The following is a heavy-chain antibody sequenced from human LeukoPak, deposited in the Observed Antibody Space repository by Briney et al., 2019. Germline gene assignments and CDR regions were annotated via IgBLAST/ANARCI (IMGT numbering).Heavy chain of an antibody. Sequence: GGSLRLSCVVSENVHSDLTYSNAWVSWVRQARGEGLEYIGHITPNIECNHGEHVEGRFNITKDHSKNTVYLQIDSLRTEDTAEYFCTTSEEEEGAFDIWGQGTMVTVSS. CDR1: ENVHSDLTYSNAW. CDR3: TTSEEEEGAFDI. V-gene: IGHV3-15*01. J-gene: IGHJ3*02. CDR2: ITPNIEC.